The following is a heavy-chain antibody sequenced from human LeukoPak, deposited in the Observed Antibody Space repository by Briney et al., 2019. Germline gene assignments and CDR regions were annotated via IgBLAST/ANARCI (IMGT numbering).Heavy chain of an antibody. J-gene: IGHJ4*02. CDR1: AFTFSSCA. V-gene: IGHV3-23*01. D-gene: IGHD1-14*01. CDR2: ISGSGGST. Sequence: GGSLRLSCAASAFTFSSCAMTWVRQAPGKGLEWVSAISGSGGSTYYADSVKGRFTISRDNSKNTLYLQMNSLRAEDTAVYYCAKDQMRTPRDYWGQGTLVTVSS. CDR3: AKDQMRTPRDY.